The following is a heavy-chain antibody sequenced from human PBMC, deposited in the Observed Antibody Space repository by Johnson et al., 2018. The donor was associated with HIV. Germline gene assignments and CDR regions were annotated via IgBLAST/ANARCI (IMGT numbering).Heavy chain of an antibody. CDR1: GFTFSSSD. CDR2: IGTAGDT. V-gene: IGHV3-13*01. Sequence: VQLVESGGGLVQPGGSLRLSCAASGFTFSSSDMHWVRQTPGKGLESVSGIGTAGDTYYSGSVKGRFTISRENAKNSLYLQMNSLSAGDTAVYYCARGRGVGRPIQKWLGAAFDIWGQGTMVTVSS. CDR3: ARGRGVGRPIQKWLGAAFDI. D-gene: IGHD5-18*01. J-gene: IGHJ3*02.